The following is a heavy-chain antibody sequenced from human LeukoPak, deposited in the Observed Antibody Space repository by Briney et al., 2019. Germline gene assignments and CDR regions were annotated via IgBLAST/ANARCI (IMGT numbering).Heavy chain of an antibody. V-gene: IGHV4-4*07. J-gene: IGHJ4*02. D-gene: IGHD6-6*01. Sequence: SETLSLTCTVSGGSISSYYWSWIRQPAGKGLEWIGRIYTSGSTNYNPSLKSRVTMSVDTSKNQFSLKLSSVTAADTAVYSCASYRSSSGIDSWGPGTLVTVSS. CDR1: GGSISSYY. CDR3: ASYRSSSGIDS. CDR2: IYTSGST.